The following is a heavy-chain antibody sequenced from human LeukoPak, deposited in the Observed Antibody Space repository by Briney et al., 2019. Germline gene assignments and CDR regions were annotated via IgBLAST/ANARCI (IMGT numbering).Heavy chain of an antibody. CDR3: TSSLRRGYSYGQFDY. Sequence: SETLSLTCTVSGGSISSGDHYWSWIRQPPGKGLEWIGYIYYSGSTYYNPSLKSRVTISVDTSKNQFSLKLSSVTAADTAVYYCTSSLRRGYSYGQFDYWGQGTLVTVSS. CDR1: GGSISSGDHY. D-gene: IGHD5-18*01. CDR2: IYYSGST. J-gene: IGHJ4*02. V-gene: IGHV4-30-4*01.